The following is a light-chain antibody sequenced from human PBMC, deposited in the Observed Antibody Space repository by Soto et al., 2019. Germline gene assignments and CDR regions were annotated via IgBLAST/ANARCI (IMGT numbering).Light chain of an antibody. CDR3: QQRSNWPPTIT. J-gene: IGKJ5*01. V-gene: IGKV3-11*01. CDR1: QSVSSY. Sequence: EIXXTQSPATLSLSPGERATLSCRASQSVSSYLAWYQQKPGQAPRLLIYDASNRATGIPARFSGSGSGTDFTLTISSLEPEDFAVYYCQQRSNWPPTITFGQGTRLAIK. CDR2: DAS.